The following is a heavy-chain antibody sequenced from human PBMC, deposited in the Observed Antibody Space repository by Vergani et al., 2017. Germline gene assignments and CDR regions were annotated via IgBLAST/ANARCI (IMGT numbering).Heavy chain of an antibody. CDR2: IYYSGST. J-gene: IGHJ4*02. CDR3: ARVSSSPAAPVDY. V-gene: IGHV4-59*01. Sequence: QVQLQESGPGLVKPSETLSLTCTVSGGSISSYYRSWIRQPPGKGLEWIGYIYYSGSTNYNPSLKSRVTISVDTSKNQFSLKLSSVTAADTAVYYCARVSSSPAAPVDYWGQGTLVTVSS. D-gene: IGHD6-6*01. CDR1: GGSISSYY.